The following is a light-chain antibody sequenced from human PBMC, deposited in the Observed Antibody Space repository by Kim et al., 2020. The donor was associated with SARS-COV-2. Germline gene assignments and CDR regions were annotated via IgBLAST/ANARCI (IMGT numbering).Light chain of an antibody. Sequence: SPGGRAPLACRARQSVSSSYYLAWYQQKPGQAPRPLIYGASSRATGIPDRFSGSGSGTDFTLTISRLEPEDFAVYYCQQYGSSPKFGQGTKVDIK. V-gene: IGKV3-20*01. CDR2: GAS. CDR1: QSVSSSY. J-gene: IGKJ1*01. CDR3: QQYGSSPK.